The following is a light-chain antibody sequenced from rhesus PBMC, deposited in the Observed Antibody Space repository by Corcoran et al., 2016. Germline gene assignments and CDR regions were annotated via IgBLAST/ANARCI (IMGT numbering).Light chain of an antibody. Sequence: EIVMTQSPATLAWSPGERATLSCRASQSVSSYIAWYQQKPGQAPRLLIYGASRRATGIPDRFSGSGAGTEFTLTISSLEPEDVGVYFCLQSGNWPQYSFGQGTKVEIK. CDR1: QSVSSY. CDR3: LQSGNWPQYS. V-gene: IGKV3-24*04. J-gene: IGKJ2*01. CDR2: GAS.